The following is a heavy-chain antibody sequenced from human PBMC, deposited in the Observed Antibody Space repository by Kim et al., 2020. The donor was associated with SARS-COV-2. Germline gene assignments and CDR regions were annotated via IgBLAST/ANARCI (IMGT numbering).Heavy chain of an antibody. D-gene: IGHD6-13*01. CDR2: IYYSGST. J-gene: IGHJ4*02. CDR1: GGSISSYY. V-gene: IGHV4-59*13. CDR3: ARARGRIAAAGIEY. Sequence: SETLSLTCTVSGGSISSYYWSWIRQPPGKGLEWIGYIYYSGSTNYNPSLKSRVTISVDTSKNQFSLKLSSVTAADTAVYYCARARGRIAAAGIEYWGQGTLVTVSS.